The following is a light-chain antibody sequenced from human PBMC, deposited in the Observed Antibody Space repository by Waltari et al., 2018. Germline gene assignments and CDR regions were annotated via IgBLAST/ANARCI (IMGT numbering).Light chain of an antibody. Sequence: DIQMTQSPSSLSASVGARVTLTCRASHDIGTYLNWYQHKPGKAPKLLIYSASTLQSGVPPRFSGSGSGTDYTLTIFDLQPEDFATYYCQQTYITPPHSFGQGTKLEI. CDR1: HDIGTY. V-gene: IGKV1-39*01. J-gene: IGKJ2*03. CDR2: SAS. CDR3: QQTYITPPHS.